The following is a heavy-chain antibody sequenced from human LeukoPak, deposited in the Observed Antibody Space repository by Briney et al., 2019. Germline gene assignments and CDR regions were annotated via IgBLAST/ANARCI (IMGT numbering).Heavy chain of an antibody. CDR2: INPNSGGT. D-gene: IGHD3-10*01. V-gene: IGHV1-2*02. CDR3: ARDPPYGSGSLWN. J-gene: IGHJ4*02. Sequence: ASVKVSCKASGYTFTGYYMHWVRQAPGQGLEWMGWINPNSGGTNYAQKFQGRVTMTRDTSISTAYMELSRLRSDDTAVYYCARDPPYGSGSLWNWGQGTLVTVSS. CDR1: GYTFTGYY.